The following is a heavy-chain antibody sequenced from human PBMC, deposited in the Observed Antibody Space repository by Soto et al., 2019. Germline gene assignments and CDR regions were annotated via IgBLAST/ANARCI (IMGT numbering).Heavy chain of an antibody. CDR3: ARDHCSGGSCYPWGAFDI. CDR2: ISAYNGNT. CDR1: CYTFTSYG. J-gene: IGHJ3*02. V-gene: IGHV1-18*01. D-gene: IGHD2-15*01. Sequence: ASVKVTCKASCYTFTSYGISWVRQAPGQGLEWMGWISAYNGNTNYAQKFQGRVTMTRDTYTSTVYMELSSLRSEDTAVYYCARDHCSGGSCYPWGAFDIWGQGTMVTVSS.